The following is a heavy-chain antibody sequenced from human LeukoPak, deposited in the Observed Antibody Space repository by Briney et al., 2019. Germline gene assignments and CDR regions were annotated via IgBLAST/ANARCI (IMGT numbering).Heavy chain of an antibody. J-gene: IGHJ6*03. D-gene: IGHD3-10*01. V-gene: IGHV3-21*01. CDR2: ISSSSSYI. CDR1: GFTFSSYS. CDR3: ARVPTMVRGETSTYYYYYYMDV. Sequence: GGSLRLSCAASGFTFSSYSMNWVRQAPGKGLEWVSSISSSSSYIYYADSVKGRFTISRDNAKNSLYLQMNSLRAEDTAVYYCARVPTMVRGETSTYYYYYYMDVWGKGTTVTISS.